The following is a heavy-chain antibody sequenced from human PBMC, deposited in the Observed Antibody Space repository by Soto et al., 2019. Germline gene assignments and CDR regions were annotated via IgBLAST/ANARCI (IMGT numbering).Heavy chain of an antibody. D-gene: IGHD2-8*02. J-gene: IGHJ4*02. V-gene: IGHV3-23*01. CDR1: GFTFSSYA. Sequence: GGSLRLSCGASGFTFSSYAMTWVRQAPGKGLEWVSSISGTGEKTYFADSVKGRFTISRDNSNNTVHLQLNSLRAEDTAIYYCAKDGVVTNGHLFFDSWGQGTPVTVSS. CDR2: ISGTGEKT. CDR3: AKDGVVTNGHLFFDS.